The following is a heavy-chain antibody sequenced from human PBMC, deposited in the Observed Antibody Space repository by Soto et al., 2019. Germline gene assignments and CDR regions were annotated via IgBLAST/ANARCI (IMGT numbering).Heavy chain of an antibody. CDR2: IKSKTDGGTT. J-gene: IGHJ6*03. D-gene: IGHD1-1*01. CDR1: GFTFSNAW. V-gene: IGHV3-15*01. CDR3: TTETSDYYYYYMDV. Sequence: GGSLRLSCAASGFTFSNAWMSWVRQAPGKGLEWVGRIKSKTDGGTTDYAAPVKGRFTISRDDSKNTLYLQMNSLKTEDTAVYYCTTETSDYYYYYMDVWGKGTTVTVSS.